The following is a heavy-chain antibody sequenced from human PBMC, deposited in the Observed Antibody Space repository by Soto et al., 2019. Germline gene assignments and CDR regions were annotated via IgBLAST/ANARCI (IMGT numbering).Heavy chain of an antibody. V-gene: IGHV3-21*01. CDR3: ARDLFGDSSGSNWFDP. D-gene: IGHD3-22*01. CDR2: ISSSSSYI. Sequence: PGGSLRLSCAASGFTFRSYSMNWVRQAPGKGLEWVSSISSSSSYIYYADSVKGRFTISRDNAKNSLYLQMNSLRAEDTAVYYCARDLFGDSSGSNWFDPWGQGTLVTVSS. CDR1: GFTFRSYS. J-gene: IGHJ5*02.